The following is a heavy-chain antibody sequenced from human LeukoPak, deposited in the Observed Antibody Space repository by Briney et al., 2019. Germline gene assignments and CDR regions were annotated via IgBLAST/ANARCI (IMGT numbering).Heavy chain of an antibody. J-gene: IGHJ5*02. Sequence: GGSLRLPCTASGFTFGDYAMSWVRQAPGKGLEWVGFIRSKAYGGTTEYAASVKGRFTISRDDSKSIAYLQMNSLKTEDTAVYYCTREGYDLWGQGTLVTVSS. CDR3: TREGYDL. V-gene: IGHV3-49*04. CDR1: GFTFGDYA. CDR2: IRSKAYGGTT. D-gene: IGHD2-2*01.